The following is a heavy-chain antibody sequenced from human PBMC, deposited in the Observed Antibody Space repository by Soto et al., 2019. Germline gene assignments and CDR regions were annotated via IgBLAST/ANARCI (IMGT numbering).Heavy chain of an antibody. CDR1: GDTFSTYT. D-gene: IGHD3-16*01. J-gene: IGHJ6*02. Sequence: ASVKVSCKASGDTFSTYTIAWVRQAPRQGLEWMGWISPYTGNTHSASKVQGRLTMTTDTSTSTAYMDLGSLTSDDTAVYYCVMVDNYVTPTPQDVWGQGTTVTVSS. CDR3: VMVDNYVTPTPQDV. V-gene: IGHV1-18*01. CDR2: ISPYTGNT.